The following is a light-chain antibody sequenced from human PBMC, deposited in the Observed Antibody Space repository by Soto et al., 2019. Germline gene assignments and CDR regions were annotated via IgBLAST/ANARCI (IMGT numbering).Light chain of an antibody. V-gene: IGKV1-12*01. CDR3: QQYQSYWT. Sequence: DIQMTQSPSSVSASLVDRVTITVRASQDVGKWLAWYQQKPGKAPTLLIHGASSLQSGVPSRFSGSGSGTEFTLTISSLQPDDFATYYCQQYQSYWTFGQGTKV. J-gene: IGKJ1*01. CDR1: QDVGKW. CDR2: GAS.